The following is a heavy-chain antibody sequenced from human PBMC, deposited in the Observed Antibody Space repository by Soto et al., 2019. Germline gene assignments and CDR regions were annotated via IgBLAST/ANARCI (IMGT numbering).Heavy chain of an antibody. Sequence: WGSLKLSCAASGCTVSRNYMSSFAQPPAKGLEGGSVINSGGSTYYAASVKGRFTISRDNSTKTLYLQMNSLRAEDTAVYYCARPRKHGYNNYYYYGMDVWGQGTTVTVSS. D-gene: IGHD5-12*01. CDR2: INSGGST. CDR3: ARPRKHGYNNYYYYGMDV. J-gene: IGHJ6*02. CDR1: GCTVSRNY. V-gene: IGHV3-53*01.